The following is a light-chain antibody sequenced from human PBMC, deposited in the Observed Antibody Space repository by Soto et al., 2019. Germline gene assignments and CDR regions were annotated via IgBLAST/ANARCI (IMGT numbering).Light chain of an antibody. V-gene: IGLV1-51*01. CDR3: GTWDSSLRQV. CDR1: SSNIGNDY. Sequence: QSVLTQPLSVSAAPGQKVTISCSGSSSNIGNDYVSWYQQLPGTAPKLLIYDNNKRPSGIPDRFSGSKSGTSATLGITGLQTGDEADYYCGTWDSSLRQVFGGGTKLTVL. CDR2: DNN. J-gene: IGLJ3*02.